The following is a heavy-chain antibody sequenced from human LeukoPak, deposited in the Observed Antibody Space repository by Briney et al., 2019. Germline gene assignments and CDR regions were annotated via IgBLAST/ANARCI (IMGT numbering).Heavy chain of an antibody. Sequence: GGSLRLSCAVSGFTVSSNYMSWVRQAPGKGLEWISVIYSGGSTYYADSVKGRFTISRDNSKNTVYLQMNSLRVEDTAIYYCARDRPDYDILTGYRYFYGMDVWGQGTTVTVSS. CDR2: IYSGGST. CDR1: GFTVSSNY. CDR3: ARDRPDYDILTGYRYFYGMDV. V-gene: IGHV3-66*01. J-gene: IGHJ6*02. D-gene: IGHD3-9*01.